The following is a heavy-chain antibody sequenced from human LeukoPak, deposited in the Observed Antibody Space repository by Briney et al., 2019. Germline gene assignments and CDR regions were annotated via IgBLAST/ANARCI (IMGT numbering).Heavy chain of an antibody. CDR1: GFTVSNNY. Sequence: GFLRLSCAASGFTVSNNYMGWVRQAPGKGLEWVSVIYNDGRTYHADSVKGRFTISRDNSKNTLYLQMNSLRPEDTAVYYCAREGGLGYCSTTSCALSNWGQGTLVTVSS. J-gene: IGHJ4*02. CDR2: IYNDGRT. CDR3: AREGGLGYCSTTSCALSN. V-gene: IGHV3-66*02. D-gene: IGHD2-2*01.